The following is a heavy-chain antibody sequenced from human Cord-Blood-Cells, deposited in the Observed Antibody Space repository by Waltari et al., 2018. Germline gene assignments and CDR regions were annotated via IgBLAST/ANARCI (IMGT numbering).Heavy chain of an antibody. D-gene: IGHD7-27*01. V-gene: IGHV4-38-2*01. Sequence: LTCAVSGYSISSGYYWGWIRQPPGKGLEWIGSLYHSGSTYYNPSLKSRVTISVDTSKNQFSLKLSSVTAADTAVYYCARAGTGDAFDIWGQGTMVTVSS. J-gene: IGHJ3*02. CDR3: ARAGTGDAFDI. CDR2: LYHSGST. CDR1: GYSISSGYY.